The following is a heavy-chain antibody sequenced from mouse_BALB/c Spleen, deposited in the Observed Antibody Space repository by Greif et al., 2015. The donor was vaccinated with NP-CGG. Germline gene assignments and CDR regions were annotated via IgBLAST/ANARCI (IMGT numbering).Heavy chain of an antibody. CDR2: IYTGSGNT. Sequence: QGQLQQSGAEQVWPGASVKLSCKAFGYTLADYDIRWVNERAGQGLEWMGEIYTGSGNTYYSEKFKGKATLTADNSNSTAKTQLSGLTSEDSAVYLRARDSRYYDVWGAGTTVAV. J-gene: IGHJ1*01. CDR3: ARDSRYYDV. CDR1: GYTLADYD. V-gene: IGHV1-77*01.